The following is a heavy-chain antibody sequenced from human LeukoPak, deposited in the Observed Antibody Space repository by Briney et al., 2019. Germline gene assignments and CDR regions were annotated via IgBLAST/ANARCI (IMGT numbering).Heavy chain of an antibody. J-gene: IGHJ4*02. Sequence: GGSLRLSCAASGFTFSSYWMHWVRQAPGKWLGWVSRINSDGSSTSYADSVKGRFTISRDNAKNTLYLQMNSLISEDTAVYYXXXXXXXXXWXQGTLVTVSS. CDR2: INSDGSST. CDR1: GFTFSSYW. CDR3: XXXXXXXX. V-gene: IGHV3-74*01.